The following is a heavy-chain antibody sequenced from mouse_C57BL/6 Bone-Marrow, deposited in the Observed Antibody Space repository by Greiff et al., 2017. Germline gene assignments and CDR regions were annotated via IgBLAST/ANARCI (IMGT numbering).Heavy chain of an antibody. CDR2: INPNNGGT. CDR3: ASPLGRNY. D-gene: IGHD4-1*01. Sequence: EVQLQQSGPELVKPGASVKMSCKASGYTFTDYNMHWVKQSHGKSLEWIGYINPNNGGTSYNQKFKGKDTLAVNKSSSTAYMELRSLTAEDSAFYYCASPLGRNYWGQGTTRTVSS. CDR1: GYTFTDYN. J-gene: IGHJ2*01. V-gene: IGHV1-22*01.